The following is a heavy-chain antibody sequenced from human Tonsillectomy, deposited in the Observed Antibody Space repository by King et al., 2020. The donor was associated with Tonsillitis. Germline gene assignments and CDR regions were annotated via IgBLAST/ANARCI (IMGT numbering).Heavy chain of an antibody. CDR3: ASYPLFVGAVAESN. CDR2: INSDGRTT. J-gene: IGHJ4*02. D-gene: IGHD6-19*01. V-gene: IGHV3-74*03. Sequence: VQLVESGGGFVQPGGSLRLSCAASGFTFSDYTMHWVRQAPGKGLVWVSHINSDGRTTTYADSVKGRFTISRDNAKNMLYLQMNSLRAEDTAVYYCASYPLFVGAVAESNWGQGTLVTVSS. CDR1: GFTFSDYT.